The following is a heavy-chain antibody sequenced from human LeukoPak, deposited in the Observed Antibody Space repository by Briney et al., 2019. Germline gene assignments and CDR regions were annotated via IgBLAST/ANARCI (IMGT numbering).Heavy chain of an antibody. Sequence: GESLRLSCADSGFTFSSYAMSWGRQSPGKGLEWVSVISGGGGSTYYADSVKGRLTISRDNAKNTLYLQMNSLRADDTAVYYCAKFYDISTCYSDYWGQGTLVTVSS. CDR3: AKFYDISTCYSDY. J-gene: IGHJ4*02. D-gene: IGHD3-9*01. CDR2: ISGGGGST. V-gene: IGHV3-23*01. CDR1: GFTFSSYA.